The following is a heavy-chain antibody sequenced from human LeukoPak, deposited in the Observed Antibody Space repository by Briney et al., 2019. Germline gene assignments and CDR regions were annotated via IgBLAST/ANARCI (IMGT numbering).Heavy chain of an antibody. CDR1: GFTFTSYS. CDR3: AKKAQYNGNYPLDY. Sequence: PGRSLRLSCAASGFTFTSYSMSWVRQAPGEGLEWVSGTSDRGDYTYYADSVKGRFTISRDNSKNTLYLQMNSLRAEDTALYFCAKKAQYNGNYPLDYWGQGTLVTVSS. CDR2: TSDRGDYT. J-gene: IGHJ4*02. V-gene: IGHV3-23*01. D-gene: IGHD1-26*01.